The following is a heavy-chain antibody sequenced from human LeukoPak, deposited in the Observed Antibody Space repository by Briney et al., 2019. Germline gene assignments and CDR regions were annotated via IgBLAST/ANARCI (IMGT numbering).Heavy chain of an antibody. CDR2: IRYDGSNK. D-gene: IGHD3-22*01. CDR1: GFTFSSHG. Sequence: GGSLRLSCAASGFTFSSHGMQWVRQAPGKGLEWVAFIRYDGSNKYYADSVKGRFTISRDNSKNTLYLQMNSLRAEDTAVYYCAKDLVNYYDSSGFDYWGQGTLVTVSS. V-gene: IGHV3-30*02. CDR3: AKDLVNYYDSSGFDY. J-gene: IGHJ4*02.